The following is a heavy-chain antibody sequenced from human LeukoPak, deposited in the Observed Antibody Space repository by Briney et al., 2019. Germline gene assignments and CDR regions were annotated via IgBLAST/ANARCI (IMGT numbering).Heavy chain of an antibody. CDR2: IYTSGST. CDR3: ARDRYCSGGSCYQATFDP. CDR1: GGSISSYY. J-gene: IGHJ5*02. Sequence: PSETLSFTCTVSGGSISSYYWSWIRQPAGKGLEWIGRIYTSGSTNCNPSLKSRVTMSVDTSKNQFSLKLSSVTAADTAVYYCARDRYCSGGSCYQATFDPWGQGTLVTVSS. V-gene: IGHV4-4*07. D-gene: IGHD2-15*01.